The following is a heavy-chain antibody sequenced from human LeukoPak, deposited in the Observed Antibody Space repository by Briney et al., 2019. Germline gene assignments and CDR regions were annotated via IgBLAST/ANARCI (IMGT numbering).Heavy chain of an antibody. J-gene: IGHJ4*02. CDR2: IYYSGST. V-gene: IGHV4-39*01. CDR1: GGSISSSSYY. CDR3: ARATGSIAAATSYYFDY. Sequence: SETLSLTCTVSGGSISSSSYYWGWIRQPPGKGLEWIGSIYYSGSTYYNPSLKSRVTISVDTSKNQFSLKLSSVTAADTAVYYCARATGSIAAATSYYFDYWGQGTLVTVS. D-gene: IGHD6-13*01.